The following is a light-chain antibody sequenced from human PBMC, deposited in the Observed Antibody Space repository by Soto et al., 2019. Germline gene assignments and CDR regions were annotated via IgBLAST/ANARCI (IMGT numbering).Light chain of an antibody. J-gene: IGLJ2*01. CDR3: QVWDSSSVV. Sequence: SYELTQPPSVSVAPGQTARITCGGINIGRKSVHWYQQKPGQAPVLVVYDDSDRPSGIPERFSGSNSGNTATLTISRVEAGDEADYYCQVWDSSSVVFGGGTKVTVL. CDR2: DDS. CDR1: NIGRKS. V-gene: IGLV3-21*02.